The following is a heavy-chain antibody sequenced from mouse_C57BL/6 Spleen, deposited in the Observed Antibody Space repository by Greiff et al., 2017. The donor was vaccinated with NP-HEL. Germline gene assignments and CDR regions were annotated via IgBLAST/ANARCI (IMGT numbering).Heavy chain of an antibody. Sequence: VQLQQSGAELVRPGASVKLSCTASGFNIKDDYMHWVKQRPEQGLEWIGWIDPENGDTEYASKFQGKATITADTSSNTAYLQLSSLTSEDTAVYYCTTSITTVVAKPYFDVWGTGTTVTVSS. CDR2: IDPENGDT. CDR1: GFNIKDDY. V-gene: IGHV14-4*01. J-gene: IGHJ1*03. D-gene: IGHD1-1*01. CDR3: TTSITTVVAKPYFDV.